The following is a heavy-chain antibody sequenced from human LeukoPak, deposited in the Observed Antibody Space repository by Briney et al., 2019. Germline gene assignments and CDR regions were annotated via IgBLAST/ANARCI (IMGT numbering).Heavy chain of an antibody. Sequence: GGSLRLSCEASGFTFSSYGMHWVRQAPGKGLEWVAVISYDGSNKYYADSVKGRFTISRDNSKNTLYLQMNSLRAEDTAVYYCAKNRDRGVPTYYYDSSGSSHFDLWGRGTLVTVSS. CDR3: AKNRDRGVPTYYYDSSGSSHFDL. CDR2: ISYDGSNK. CDR1: GFTFSSYG. V-gene: IGHV3-30*18. J-gene: IGHJ2*01. D-gene: IGHD3-22*01.